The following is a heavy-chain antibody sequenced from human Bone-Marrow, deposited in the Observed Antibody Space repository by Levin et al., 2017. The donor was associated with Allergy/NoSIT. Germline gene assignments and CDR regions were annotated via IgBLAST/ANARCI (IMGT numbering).Heavy chain of an antibody. D-gene: IGHD1-26*01. Sequence: GGSLRLSCAASGFTFSSYAMHWVRQAPGKGLEWVAVISYDGSNKYYADSVKGRFTISRDNSKNTLYLQMNSLRAEDTAVYYCARDEYPLGRYYGMDVWGQGTTVTVSS. J-gene: IGHJ6*02. CDR2: ISYDGSNK. CDR3: ARDEYPLGRYYGMDV. CDR1: GFTFSSYA. V-gene: IGHV3-30-3*01.